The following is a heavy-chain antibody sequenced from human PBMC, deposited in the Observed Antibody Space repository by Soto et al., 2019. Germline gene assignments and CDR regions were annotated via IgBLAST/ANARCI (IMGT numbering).Heavy chain of an antibody. Sequence: QVQLVESGGGVVQPGRSLRLSCAASGFTFSSYAMHWVRQAPGKGLEWVAVISYDGSNKYYADSVKGRFTISRDNSKNTRYLQRNSLRAEDTAVYYCARVDGSSSWWPFDYWGQGTLVTVSS. D-gene: IGHD6-13*01. CDR3: ARVDGSSSWWPFDY. J-gene: IGHJ4*02. V-gene: IGHV3-30-3*01. CDR2: ISYDGSNK. CDR1: GFTFSSYA.